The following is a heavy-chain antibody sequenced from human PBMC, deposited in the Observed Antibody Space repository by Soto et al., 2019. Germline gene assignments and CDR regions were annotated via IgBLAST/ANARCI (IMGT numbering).Heavy chain of an antibody. V-gene: IGHV4-59*12. CDR2: IYYSGST. CDR1: GGSMSSYY. Sequence: PSETLSLTCTVSGGSMSSYYWSWIRQPPGKGLEWIGYIYYSGSTNYDPSLKSRVTISVDRSKNQFSLKLSSVTAADTAVYYCASSYFTVTTMDYWGQGTLVTVSS. D-gene: IGHD4-17*01. J-gene: IGHJ4*02. CDR3: ASSYFTVTTMDY.